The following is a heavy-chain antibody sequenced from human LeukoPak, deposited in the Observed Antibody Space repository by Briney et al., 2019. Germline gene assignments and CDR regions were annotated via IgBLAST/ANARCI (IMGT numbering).Heavy chain of an antibody. CDR2: ISWNSGSI. CDR3: AKDSAERVGYFDY. Sequence: SRSLRLSCAASGFTFDDYAMHWVRQAPGKGLEWVSGISWNSGSIGYADSVKGRFTISRDNAKNSLYLQMNSLRAEDTALYYCAKDSAERVGYFDYWGQGTLVTVSS. J-gene: IGHJ4*02. D-gene: IGHD1-26*01. CDR1: GFTFDDYA. V-gene: IGHV3-9*01.